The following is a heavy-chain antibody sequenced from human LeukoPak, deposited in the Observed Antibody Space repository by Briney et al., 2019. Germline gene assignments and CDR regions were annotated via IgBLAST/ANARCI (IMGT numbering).Heavy chain of an antibody. V-gene: IGHV3-23*01. D-gene: IGHD2-2*01. CDR3: GREGYTSGYAGAFDT. CDR1: GSTLRNNI. Sequence: GGSLRLSCIASGSTLRNNIMTWVRQAPGKGLEWVSSLSFIDDSTYYAYSVKGRFTISRDTSKNTLFLQMNSLIPEDTGVYYCGREGYTSGYAGAFDTWGQGTMVTVSS. J-gene: IGHJ3*02. CDR2: LSFIDDST.